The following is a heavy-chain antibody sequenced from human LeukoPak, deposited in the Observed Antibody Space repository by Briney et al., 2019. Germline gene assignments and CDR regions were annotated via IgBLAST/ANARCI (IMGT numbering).Heavy chain of an antibody. D-gene: IGHD3-22*01. J-gene: IGHJ6*02. CDR2: ISGSGDST. Sequence: GGSLRLSCAASGFTFNSYAMSWVRQAPGKGLEWVSAISGSGDSTYYADSVKGRFTISRDNSKNTLYLQMNSLRAEDTAVYYCAKDQDRYYYYYGMDVWGQGTTVTVSS. V-gene: IGHV3-23*01. CDR1: GFTFNSYA. CDR3: AKDQDRYYYYYGMDV.